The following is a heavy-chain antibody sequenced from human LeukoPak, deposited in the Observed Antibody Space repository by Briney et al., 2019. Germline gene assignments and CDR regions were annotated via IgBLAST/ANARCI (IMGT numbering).Heavy chain of an antibody. J-gene: IGHJ4*02. D-gene: IGHD6-19*01. CDR3: ARDRGIAVAGPLGH. V-gene: IGHV3-64*01. Sequence: PGGSLRLSCAASGFTFSSYAMHWVRQAPGKGLEYVSAISSNGGSTYYANSVKGRFTISRDNSKNTLYLQMGSLRAEDMAVYYCARDRGIAVAGPLGHWGQGTLVTVSS. CDR1: GFTFSSYA. CDR2: ISSNGGST.